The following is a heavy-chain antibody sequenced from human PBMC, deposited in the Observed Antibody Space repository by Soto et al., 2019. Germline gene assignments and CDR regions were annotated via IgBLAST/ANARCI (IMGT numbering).Heavy chain of an antibody. CDR2: ISGSGNST. CDR1: GFTFTTYA. CDR3: AKDGGIAGAVEYFQH. J-gene: IGHJ1*01. Sequence: GGSLRLSCAASGFTFTTYAMSWVRQAPGKGLEWVSGISGSGNSTYYADSVKGRFTISRDNSKNTLHLQMNSLRAEDTAVYYCAKDGGIAGAVEYFQHWGQGTLVTVSS. D-gene: IGHD6-13*01. V-gene: IGHV3-23*01.